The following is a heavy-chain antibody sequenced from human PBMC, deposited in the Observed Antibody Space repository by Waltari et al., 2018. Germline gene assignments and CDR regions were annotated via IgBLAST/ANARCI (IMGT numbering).Heavy chain of an antibody. Sequence: QVQLVESGGGVVQPGRSLRLSCAASGFTFSSYAMHWVRQAPGKGLEWVAVISYDGSNKYYADSVKGRFTISRDNSKNTLYLQMNSLRAEDTAVYYCARIKRGHGWSPGGPIDYWGQGTLVTVSS. CDR2: ISYDGSNK. CDR1: GFTFSSYA. CDR3: ARIKRGHGWSPGGPIDY. J-gene: IGHJ4*02. D-gene: IGHD3-3*01. V-gene: IGHV3-30-3*01.